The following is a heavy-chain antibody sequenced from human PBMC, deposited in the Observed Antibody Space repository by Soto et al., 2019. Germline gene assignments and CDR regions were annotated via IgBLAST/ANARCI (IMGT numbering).Heavy chain of an antibody. J-gene: IGHJ6*02. CDR1: GFPFSRHA. V-gene: IGHV3-64*04. D-gene: IGHD3-3*01. CDR2: INYNGGTT. Sequence: GGSLRLSCSASGFPFSRHAMHWVRQAPGMGLEYVSAINYNGGTTYYGDSVKGRFTISRDNAKYSLYLQMNSLRAEDTAVYYCARDRFTIFGVVVYYYYGMDVWGQGTTVTVSS. CDR3: ARDRFTIFGVVVYYYYGMDV.